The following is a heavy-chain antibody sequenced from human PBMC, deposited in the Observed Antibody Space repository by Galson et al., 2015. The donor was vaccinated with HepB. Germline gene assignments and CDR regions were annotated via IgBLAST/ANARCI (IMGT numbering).Heavy chain of an antibody. CDR2: IIPIVDIT. V-gene: IGHV1-69*04. CDR1: GGTFSRAS. Sequence: SCKASGGTFSRASFSWVRQAPGQGLEWMGRIIPIVDITNYAQRFQGRVTFSADTSTSTAYMELRRLTSEDTAIYYCATDSLPGSYHKNWFDPWGQGTLVTVSS. D-gene: IGHD3-10*01. J-gene: IGHJ5*02. CDR3: ATDSLPGSYHKNWFDP.